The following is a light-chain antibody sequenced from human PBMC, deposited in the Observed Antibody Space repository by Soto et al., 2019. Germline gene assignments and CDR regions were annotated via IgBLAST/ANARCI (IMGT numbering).Light chain of an antibody. Sequence: EIVMTQSPATLSVSPGERATLSCRASQSVNNNLAWYQQKPGQAPRLLIYGASARATGIPARFSGSGSGTEFTLTISSLQSEDFAVYYCQQYNNWPLTFGGGTNVVIK. CDR1: QSVNNN. CDR3: QQYNNWPLT. CDR2: GAS. J-gene: IGKJ4*01. V-gene: IGKV3-15*01.